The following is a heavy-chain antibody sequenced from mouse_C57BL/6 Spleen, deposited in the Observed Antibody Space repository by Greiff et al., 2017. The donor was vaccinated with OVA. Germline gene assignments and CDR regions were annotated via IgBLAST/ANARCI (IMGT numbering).Heavy chain of an antibody. CDR1: GYTFTSYW. V-gene: IGHV1-59*01. CDR3: DRKVYYEYDRAMED. CDR2: IDPSDSYT. J-gene: IGHJ4*01. Sequence: QVQLQQPGAELVRPGTSVKLSCKASGYTFTSYWMHWVKQRPGQGLEWIGVIDPSDSYTNYNQKFKGKATLTVDTSSSTAYMQLSRLTSEDSEVYYCDRKVYYEYDRAMEDRGKGASVTV. D-gene: IGHD2-4*01.